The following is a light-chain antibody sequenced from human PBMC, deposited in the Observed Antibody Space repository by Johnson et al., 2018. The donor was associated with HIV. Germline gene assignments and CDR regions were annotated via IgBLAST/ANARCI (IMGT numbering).Light chain of an antibody. V-gene: IGLV1-51*02. Sequence: QSVLTQPPSVSAAPGQKVTISCSGSSSNIGNNYVSWYQQLPGTAPKLLIYENNKRPSGIPDRFSGSKSGTSATLGITGLQTGDEADYYCGTWDNSLSAVPFGTGTKVTVL. CDR3: GTWDNSLSAVP. J-gene: IGLJ1*01. CDR1: SSNIGNNY. CDR2: ENN.